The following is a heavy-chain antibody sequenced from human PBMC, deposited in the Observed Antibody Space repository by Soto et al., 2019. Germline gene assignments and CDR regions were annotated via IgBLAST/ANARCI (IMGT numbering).Heavy chain of an antibody. V-gene: IGHV1-69*13. J-gene: IGHJ6*02. CDR2: IIPIFGTA. D-gene: IGHD1-26*01. CDR3: ARGNIVGATTPLYYYYYGMDV. Sequence: SVKVSCKASGGTFSSYAISWVRQAPGQGLEWMGGIIPIFGTANYAQKFQGRVTITADESTSTAYMELSSLRSEDTAVYHCARGNIVGATTPLYYYYYGMDVWGQGTTVTVSS. CDR1: GGTFSSYA.